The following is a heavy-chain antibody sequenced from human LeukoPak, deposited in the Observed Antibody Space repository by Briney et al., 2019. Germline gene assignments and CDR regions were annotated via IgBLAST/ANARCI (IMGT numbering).Heavy chain of an antibody. Sequence: GGSLRLSCAASGFTFSSYGMHWVRQAPGKGLEGVAFIRYDGSNKYYADSVKGRFTISRDNSKNTLYLQMNSLRAEDTAVYYCAKPRLNFGELFIDYWGQGTLVTVSS. CDR2: IRYDGSNK. D-gene: IGHD3-10*01. CDR1: GFTFSSYG. CDR3: AKPRLNFGELFIDY. J-gene: IGHJ4*02. V-gene: IGHV3-30*02.